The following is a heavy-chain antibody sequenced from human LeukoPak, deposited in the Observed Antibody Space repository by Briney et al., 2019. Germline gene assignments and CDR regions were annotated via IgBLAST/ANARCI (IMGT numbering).Heavy chain of an antibody. V-gene: IGHV3-21*01. J-gene: IGHJ4*02. CDR3: ARGLNVRSYSSSED. CDR2: ISSSSSYI. Sequence: GGSLRLSCAASGFTFSSYSMNWVRQAPGKGLEWVSSISSSSSYIYYADSVKGRFTISRDNAKNSLYLQMNSLRAEDTAVYHCARGLNVRSYSSSEDWGQGTLVTVST. D-gene: IGHD6-13*01. CDR1: GFTFSSYS.